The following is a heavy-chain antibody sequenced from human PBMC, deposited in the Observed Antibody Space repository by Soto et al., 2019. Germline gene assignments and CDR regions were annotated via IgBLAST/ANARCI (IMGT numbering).Heavy chain of an antibody. V-gene: IGHV4-4*02. CDR2: IYHSGST. CDR1: WGSIISSDW. Sequence: SETLSLTWAVSWGSIISSDWWSWVRQPPGKGLEWIGEIYHSGSTNYNPSLKSRVTISVDKSKNQFSLKLSSVTAADTAVYYCARDPGIAAPVDYSGMAVWGHGTTVPVSS. J-gene: IGHJ6*02. CDR3: ARDPGIAAPVDYSGMAV. D-gene: IGHD6-13*01.